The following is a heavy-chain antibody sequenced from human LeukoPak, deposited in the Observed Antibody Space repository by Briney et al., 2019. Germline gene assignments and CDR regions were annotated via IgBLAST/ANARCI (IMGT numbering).Heavy chain of an antibody. CDR2: IYYSGST. D-gene: IGHD6-19*01. Sequence: SETLSLTCTVSGGSTSSRSYFWGWFRHPPGKGLEWIGSIYYSGSTYYNPSLESRVTISVDTSKNQFSLKLTSVTAADTAVYYCARGPYNSGWYNSMYYLDYWGQGTLVTVSS. J-gene: IGHJ4*02. CDR3: ARGPYNSGWYNSMYYLDY. CDR1: GGSTSSRSYF. V-gene: IGHV4-39*01.